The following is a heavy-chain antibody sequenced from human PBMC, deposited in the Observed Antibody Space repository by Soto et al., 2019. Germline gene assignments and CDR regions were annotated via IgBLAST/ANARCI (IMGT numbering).Heavy chain of an antibody. D-gene: IGHD2-2*03. J-gene: IGHJ5*02. V-gene: IGHV1-2*04. CDR2: INPNSGGT. CDR1: GYTFTGYY. Sequence: ASVKVSCKASGYTFTGYYMHWVRQAPGQGLEWMGWINPNSGGTNYAQKFQGWVTMTRDTSISTAYMELSRLRSDDTAVYYCAREGEGVDIVVVPAANGARWFDPWGQGTLVTVSS. CDR3: AREGEGVDIVVVPAANGARWFDP.